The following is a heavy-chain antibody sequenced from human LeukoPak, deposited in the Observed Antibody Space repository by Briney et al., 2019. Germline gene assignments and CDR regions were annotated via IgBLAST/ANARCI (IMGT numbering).Heavy chain of an antibody. J-gene: IGHJ4*02. D-gene: IGHD2-15*01. V-gene: IGHV3-30*02. CDR3: AKDYYCSGGTCYFTSPTNFDY. Sequence: GGSLRLSCAASGFTFSSYGMHWVRQAPGKGLEWVAFIRYDGSNKYYADSVKGRFTISRDNSKNTLYLQMNSLRAEDTAVYYCAKDYYCSGGTCYFTSPTNFDYWGQATLVTASS. CDR1: GFTFSSYG. CDR2: IRYDGSNK.